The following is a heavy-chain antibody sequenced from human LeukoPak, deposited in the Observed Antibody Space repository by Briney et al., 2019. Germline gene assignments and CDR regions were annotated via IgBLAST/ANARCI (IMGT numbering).Heavy chain of an antibody. J-gene: IGHJ4*02. V-gene: IGHV1-69*04. CDR3: ARDYGTDTAMAY. D-gene: IGHD5-18*01. CDR2: IIPILGIA. CDR1: GGTFSSYA. Sequence: VKVSCKASGGTFSSYAISWVRQAPGQGLEWMGRIIPILGIANYSQKFQGRVTITADKSTSTAYMELSSLRSDDTAVHYCARDYGTDTAMAYWGQGTLVTVSS.